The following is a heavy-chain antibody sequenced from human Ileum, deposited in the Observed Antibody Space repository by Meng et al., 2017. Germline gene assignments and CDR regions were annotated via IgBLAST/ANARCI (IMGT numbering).Heavy chain of an antibody. CDR2: IKQDGSET. CDR3: ARDLDVWVGFRYGGGVAFDS. V-gene: IGHV3-7*01. D-gene: IGHD3-16*02. CDR1: GFTFSSHW. J-gene: IGHJ4*02. Sequence: GESLKISCEASGFTFSSHWMSWVRQAPGKGLEWVANIKQDGSETYYVDSVKGRFTISRDNAKNSLYLQMHSLTDMDTAVYYCARDLDVWVGFRYGGGVAFDSWGQGTLVTVSS.